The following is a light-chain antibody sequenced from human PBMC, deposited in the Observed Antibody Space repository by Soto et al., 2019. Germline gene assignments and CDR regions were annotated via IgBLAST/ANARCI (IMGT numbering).Light chain of an antibody. Sequence: QPVLTQPPSASGSPGQSVAISCTGTSSDVGGYNYVSWYQQHPGKAPKLMIYEVNKRPSGVPDRFSGSKSGNTASLTISGLQTDDEADYYCCSYAGSYAVFGGGTKLTVL. CDR2: EVN. CDR3: CSYAGSYAV. CDR1: SSDVGGYNY. V-gene: IGLV2-8*01. J-gene: IGLJ2*01.